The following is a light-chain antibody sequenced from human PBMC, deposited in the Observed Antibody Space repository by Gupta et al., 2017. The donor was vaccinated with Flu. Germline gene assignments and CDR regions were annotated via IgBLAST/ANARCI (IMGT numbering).Light chain of an antibody. V-gene: IGKV3-11*01. Sequence: EIVLTQSPATLSLSPGERATLSCRASQSVSSYLAWYQQKPGQPPRLLIYDASNRATGLPARFSGSGSGTGFTLTISCLEPGDFAVYYCQQRGNCPWTFGQGTKVEIK. CDR1: QSVSSY. CDR2: DAS. J-gene: IGKJ1*01. CDR3: QQRGNCPWT.